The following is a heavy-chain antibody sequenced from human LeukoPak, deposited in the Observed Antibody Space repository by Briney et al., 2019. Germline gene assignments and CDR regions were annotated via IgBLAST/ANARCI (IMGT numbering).Heavy chain of an antibody. CDR3: ARGVYIAAAQYGY. CDR2: ISASGAST. D-gene: IGHD6-13*01. J-gene: IGHJ4*02. CDR1: GFTFSNYA. Sequence: PGGSLRLSCAASGFTFSNYAMTWVRQAPGKGLEWVSAISASGASTYYADSMKGRFTISRDNSKNTLFLQMNSLRAEDTAVYYCARGVYIAAAQYGYWGQGTLVTVSS. V-gene: IGHV3-23*01.